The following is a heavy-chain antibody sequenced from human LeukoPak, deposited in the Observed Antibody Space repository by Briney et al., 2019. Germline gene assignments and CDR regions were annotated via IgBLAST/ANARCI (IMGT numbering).Heavy chain of an antibody. J-gene: IGHJ2*01. CDR1: GGSFSGYY. V-gene: IGHV4-34*01. CDR2: INHSGST. D-gene: IGHD3-22*01. CDR3: ARGPKITMIVVVITTDRYFDL. Sequence: PSETLSLTCAVYGGSFSGYYWSWIRQPPGKGLEWIGEINHSGSTNYNPSLKSRVTISVDTSKNQFSLKLSSVTAADTAVYYCARGPKITMIVVVITTDRYFDLWGRGTLVTVSS.